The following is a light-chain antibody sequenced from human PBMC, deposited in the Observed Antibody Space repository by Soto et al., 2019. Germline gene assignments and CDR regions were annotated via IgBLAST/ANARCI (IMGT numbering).Light chain of an antibody. CDR1: QSLLHSNGYNY. CDR3: MEALQSPLT. J-gene: IGKJ4*02. CDR2: LGS. V-gene: IGKV2-28*01. Sequence: DIVMTQSPLSLPVTPGEPASISCRSSQSLLHSNGYNYLDWYLQKPGQSPQLLIYLGSSRASGVPDRFSSSGSGTDFTLKISRVEAEDVGVYYCMEALQSPLTFGGGTKV.